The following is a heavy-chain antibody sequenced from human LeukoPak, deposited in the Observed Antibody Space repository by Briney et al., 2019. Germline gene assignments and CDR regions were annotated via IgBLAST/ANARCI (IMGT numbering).Heavy chain of an antibody. V-gene: IGHV3-74*01. CDR1: GLTFSSYW. CDR2: INSDKSGT. J-gene: IGHJ4*02. D-gene: IGHD3-3*01. Sequence: GGSLRLSCAASGLTFSSYWMRWVRHAPGKGLVGVSRINSDKSGTSYADSVKGRLTISRDNAKNTLYLQMNSLRAEDTAVYYCARAGTGYYDFWSGYYTSAYVDYWGQGTLVTVSS. CDR3: ARAGTGYYDFWSGYYTSAYVDY.